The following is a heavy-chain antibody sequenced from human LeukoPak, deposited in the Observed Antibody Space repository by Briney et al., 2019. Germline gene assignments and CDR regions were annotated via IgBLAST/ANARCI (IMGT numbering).Heavy chain of an antibody. J-gene: IGHJ4*02. V-gene: IGHV4-34*01. Sequence: PSETLPLTCAVYGGSFRGYYWSWIRQPPGKGLEWIGEINHSGSTNYNPSLKSRVTISVDTSKNQFSLKLSSVTAADTAVYYCARAVYSSSWFPFDYWGQGTLVTVSS. CDR1: GGSFRGYY. D-gene: IGHD6-13*01. CDR2: INHSGST. CDR3: ARAVYSSSWFPFDY.